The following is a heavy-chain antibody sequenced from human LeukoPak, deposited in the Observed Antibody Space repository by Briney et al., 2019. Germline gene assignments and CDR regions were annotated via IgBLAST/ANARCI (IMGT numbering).Heavy chain of an antibody. CDR3: ARHSAHSSTNDAFDI. CDR1: GGSSSSYY. D-gene: IGHD6-13*01. V-gene: IGHV4-59*01. J-gene: IGHJ3*02. Sequence: SETLSLTCTVSGGSSSSYYWSWIRQSPGKGLAWIGYIYDSESTNYNPSLKSRVTILIDTSKNQFSLKLSSVTAADTAVYYCARHSAHSSTNDAFDIWGQGTMVTVSS. CDR2: IYDSEST.